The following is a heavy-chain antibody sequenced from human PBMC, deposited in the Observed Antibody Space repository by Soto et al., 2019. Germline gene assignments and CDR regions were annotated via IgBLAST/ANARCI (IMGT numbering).Heavy chain of an antibody. J-gene: IGHJ4*02. D-gene: IGHD3-22*01. CDR3: ASPYYYDSSGYYHPSDY. Sequence: GGSLRLSCAASGFTFSSYAMHWVRQAPGKGLEWVAVISYDGSNKYYADSVKGRFTISRDNSKNTLYLQMNSLRAEDTAVYYCASPYYYDSSGYYHPSDYWGQGTLVTVSS. CDR1: GFTFSSYA. CDR2: ISYDGSNK. V-gene: IGHV3-30-3*01.